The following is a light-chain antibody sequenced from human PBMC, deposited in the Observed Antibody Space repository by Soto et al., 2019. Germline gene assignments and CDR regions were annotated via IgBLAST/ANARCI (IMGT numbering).Light chain of an antibody. J-gene: IGLJ1*01. CDR3: SSYASSSAFV. CDR1: SSDVGGYKY. CDR2: EVS. Sequence: QSALTQPASVSGSPGQSITISCTGTSSDVGGYKYVSWYQQHPGKAPKLIIYEVSNRPSGVSNRFSGSKSGNTASLTISGLQAEDEADYYCSSYASSSAFVFGTGTKVTVL. V-gene: IGLV2-14*01.